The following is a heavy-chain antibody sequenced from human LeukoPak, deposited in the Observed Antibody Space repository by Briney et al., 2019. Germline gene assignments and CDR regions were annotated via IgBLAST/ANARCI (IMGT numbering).Heavy chain of an antibody. Sequence: KPSETLSLTCTVSGGSISSYYWSWIRQPPGKGLEWIGYIYYSGSTKYNPSLKSRVTISVDASKTQFSLKLNSVTAADTAVYYCARGSRELYYFDYWRQGTLVTVSS. CDR2: IYYSGST. CDR3: ARGSRELYYFDY. V-gene: IGHV4-59*01. D-gene: IGHD1-7*01. J-gene: IGHJ4*02. CDR1: GGSISSYY.